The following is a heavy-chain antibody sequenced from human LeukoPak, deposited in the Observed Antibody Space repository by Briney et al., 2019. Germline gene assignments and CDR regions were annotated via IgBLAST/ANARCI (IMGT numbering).Heavy chain of an antibody. J-gene: IGHJ4*02. D-gene: IGHD2-2*01. CDR1: GGSISSSSYY. V-gene: IGHV4-39*02. Sequence: SETLSLTCTVSGGSISSSSYYWGWIRQPPGKGLEWIGSIYYSGSTYYNPSLKSRVTISVDTSKNQFSLKLSSVTAADTAVYYCVKDRVTYCGGTSCSFDRWGEGTLVTVSS. CDR3: VKDRVTYCGGTSCSFDR. CDR2: IYYSGST.